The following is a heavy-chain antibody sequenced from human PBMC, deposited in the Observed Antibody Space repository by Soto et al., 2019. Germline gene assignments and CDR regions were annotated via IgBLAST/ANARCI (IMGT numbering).Heavy chain of an antibody. CDR2: IGGSGGNT. J-gene: IGHJ5*02. CDR1: GFTFSDYA. CDR3: AKDQGIQLWQTNWFDP. Sequence: GGSLRLFCAASGFTFSDYAMSWVRQAPGKGLEWVSAIGGSGGNTYYADSVKGRFTISRDNSKNTLYLQMNSLRSEDTAVYYCAKDQGIQLWQTNWFDPWGQGTLVTVSS. D-gene: IGHD5-18*01. V-gene: IGHV3-23*01.